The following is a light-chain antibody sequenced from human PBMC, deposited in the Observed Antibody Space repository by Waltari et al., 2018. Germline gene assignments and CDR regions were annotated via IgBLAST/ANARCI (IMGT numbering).Light chain of an antibody. V-gene: IGKV3-11*01. J-gene: IGKJ4*01. CDR2: DTS. CDR3: HQRRSWPLT. Sequence: LACRASQSVHNYLAWYQQKPGQAPRLLIFDTSNRATGIPARFSGSGFGTDFSLTISSLEPEDSAVYYCHQRRSWPLTFGGRTNVAI. CDR1: QSVHNY.